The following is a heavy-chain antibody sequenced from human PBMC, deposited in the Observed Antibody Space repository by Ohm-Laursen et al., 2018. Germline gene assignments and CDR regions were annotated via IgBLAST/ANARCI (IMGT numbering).Heavy chain of an antibody. CDR3: AKARGFSGADQRLWDFQY. Sequence: SSVKVSCKTSGDTFSNSAISWVRHAPGQGLEWVGGIIPLFKTPNYAQRFQGRLTITADESTSTVYMELSSLKSDDTAVYYCAKARGFSGADQRLWDFQYWDQGSLVTVSS. CDR2: IIPLFKTP. V-gene: IGHV1-69*01. J-gene: IGHJ4*02. D-gene: IGHD2-21*01. CDR1: GDTFSNSA.